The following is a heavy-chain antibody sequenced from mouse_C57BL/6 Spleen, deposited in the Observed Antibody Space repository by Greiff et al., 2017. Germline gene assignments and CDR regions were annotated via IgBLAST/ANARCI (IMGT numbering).Heavy chain of an antibody. CDR3: TREFGYYGSSYDYFDY. D-gene: IGHD1-1*01. J-gene: IGHJ2*01. Sequence: EVKLMESGEGLVKPGGSLKLSCAASGFTFSSYAMSWVRQTPEKRLEWVAYISSGGDYIYYADTVKGRFTISRDKARNTLYLQMSSLKSEVTAMYYCTREFGYYGSSYDYFDYWGQGTTLTVSS. V-gene: IGHV5-9-1*02. CDR1: GFTFSSYA. CDR2: ISSGGDYI.